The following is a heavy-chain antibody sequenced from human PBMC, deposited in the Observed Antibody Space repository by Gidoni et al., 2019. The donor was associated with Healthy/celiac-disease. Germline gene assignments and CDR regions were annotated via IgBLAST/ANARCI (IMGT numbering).Heavy chain of an antibody. CDR2: IIPILGIA. V-gene: IGHV1-69*04. D-gene: IGHD6-13*01. CDR1: GGTFSSYA. J-gene: IGHJ5*02. Sequence: QVQLLQSGAEVKKPGSSVKVSCTDSGGTFSSYAISWFRQAPGQGLEWMGRIIPILGIANYAQKFQGRVTITADKSTSTAYMELSSLRSEDTAVYYCARGPAAAVQGSWGQGTLVTVSS. CDR3: ARGPAAAVQGS.